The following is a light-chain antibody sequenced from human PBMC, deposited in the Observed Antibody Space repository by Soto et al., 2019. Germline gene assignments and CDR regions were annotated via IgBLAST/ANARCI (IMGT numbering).Light chain of an antibody. Sequence: DIQMTQSPSSLSASVGDRVTITCRASQSISSYLNWYQQKPGKAPELLIYDSSTLRSGVPSRFSGSGSETDFSLTISSLQPEDFASYYCRQSYNAPRTFGQGTKVDIK. V-gene: IGKV1-39*01. CDR3: RQSYNAPRT. CDR2: DSS. CDR1: QSISSY. J-gene: IGKJ2*01.